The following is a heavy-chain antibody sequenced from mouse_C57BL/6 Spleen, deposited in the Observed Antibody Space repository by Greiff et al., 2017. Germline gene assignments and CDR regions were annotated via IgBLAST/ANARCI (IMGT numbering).Heavy chain of an antibody. Sequence: EVMLVESGGGLVQPGGSLSLSCAASGFTFTDYYMSWVRQPPGKALEWLGFIRNKANGYTTEYSASVKGRFTISRDNSQSILYLQMNALRAEDSATYYCARFFPYYYGSSYAMDYWGQGTSVTVSS. CDR3: ARFFPYYYGSSYAMDY. D-gene: IGHD1-1*01. J-gene: IGHJ4*01. CDR2: IRNKANGYTT. CDR1: GFTFTDYY. V-gene: IGHV7-3*01.